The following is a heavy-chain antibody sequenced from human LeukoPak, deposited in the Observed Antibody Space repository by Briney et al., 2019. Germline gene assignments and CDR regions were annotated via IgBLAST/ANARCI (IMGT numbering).Heavy chain of an antibody. CDR3: ASRDDRYYYDSSFDY. D-gene: IGHD3-22*01. V-gene: IGHV1-8*03. CDR1: GYTFTSYD. CDR2: MNPNSGNT. Sequence: GASVKVSCKASGYTFTSYDINRVRQATGQGLEWMGWMNPNSGNTGYAQKFQGRVTITRNTSTSTAYMGLSSLRSEDTAVYYCASRDDRYYYDSSFDYWGQGTLVTVSS. J-gene: IGHJ4*02.